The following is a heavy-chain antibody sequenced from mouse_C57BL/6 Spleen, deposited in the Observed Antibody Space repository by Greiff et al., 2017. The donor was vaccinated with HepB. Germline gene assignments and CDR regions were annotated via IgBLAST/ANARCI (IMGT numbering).Heavy chain of an antibody. Sequence: EVHLVESGGGLVQPGGSLKLSCAASGFTFSDYGMAWVRQAPRKGPEWVAFISNLAYSIYYADTVTGRFTIYRENAKNTLYLEMSSLRSEDTAMYYCAKLYGSSYDYAMDYWGQGTSVTVSS. D-gene: IGHD1-1*01. J-gene: IGHJ4*01. CDR3: AKLYGSSYDYAMDY. CDR2: ISNLAYSI. V-gene: IGHV5-15*01. CDR1: GFTFSDYG.